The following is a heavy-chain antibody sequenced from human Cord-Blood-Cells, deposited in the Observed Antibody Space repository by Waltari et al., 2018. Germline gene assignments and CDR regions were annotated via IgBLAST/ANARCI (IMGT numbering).Heavy chain of an antibody. D-gene: IGHD6-13*01. CDR1: GGSISSGSYY. CDR3: ARGIAAAGNLNWFDP. J-gene: IGHJ5*02. V-gene: IGHV4-61*09. CDR2: INTSGST. Sequence: QVQLQESGPGLVKPSQTLSLTCTVSGGSISSGSYYWSWIRQPAGKGLEWIGYINTSGSTNYNPSLKSRVTISVDTSKNQFSLKLSSVTAADTAVYYCARGIAAAGNLNWFDPWGQGTLVTVSS.